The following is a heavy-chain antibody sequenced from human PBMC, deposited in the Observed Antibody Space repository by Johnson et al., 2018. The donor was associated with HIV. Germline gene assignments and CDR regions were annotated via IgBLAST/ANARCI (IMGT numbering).Heavy chain of an antibody. D-gene: IGHD3-16*01. J-gene: IGHJ3*02. CDR1: GFTFSSYA. V-gene: IGHV3-30-3*01. CDR3: ARDGAADNAFDI. CDR2: ISYDGSNK. Sequence: VQLVESGGGVVQPGRSLRLSCAASGFTFSSYAVHWVRQAPGKGLEWVAVISYDGSNKYYADSVKGRFTISRDNSKNTLYLQMNSLRAEDTAVYYCARDGAADNAFDIWGQGTMVTVSS.